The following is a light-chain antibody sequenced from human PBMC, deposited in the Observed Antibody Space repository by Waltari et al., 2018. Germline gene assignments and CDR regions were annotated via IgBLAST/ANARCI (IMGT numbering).Light chain of an antibody. CDR3: QVWDSGSDHYV. J-gene: IGLJ1*01. CDR2: DDS. V-gene: IGLV3-21*02. Sequence: SYVLTQPPSVSVAPGQTARISCGGNDIGSKSVLWYQQKSGQAPVLVVYDDSYRPSGIPKRFSGSNSGNTATLTISRVDAGDEADYYCQVWDSGSDHYVFGPGTKVTVL. CDR1: DIGSKS.